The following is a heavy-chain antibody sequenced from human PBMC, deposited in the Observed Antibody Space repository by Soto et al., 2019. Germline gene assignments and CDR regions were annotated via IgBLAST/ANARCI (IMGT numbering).Heavy chain of an antibody. Sequence: GGSLRLSCAASGFTFSSYSMNWVRQAPGKGLEWVSYISSSSSTIYYADSVKGRFTISRDNAKNSLYLQMNSLRAEDTAVYYCAREYYDSSGYKGQNAFDIWGQGTMVTVSS. D-gene: IGHD3-22*01. CDR3: AREYYDSSGYKGQNAFDI. CDR1: GFTFSSYS. V-gene: IGHV3-48*01. J-gene: IGHJ3*02. CDR2: ISSSSSTI.